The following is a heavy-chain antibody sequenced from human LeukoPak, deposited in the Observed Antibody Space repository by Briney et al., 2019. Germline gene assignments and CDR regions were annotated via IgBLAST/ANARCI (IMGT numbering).Heavy chain of an antibody. CDR3: ARSNFSYDYVWGSYRYGAFDI. V-gene: IGHV3-66*01. D-gene: IGHD3-16*02. Sequence: GGSLRLSCAASGFTVSSNYMSWVRQAPGKGLEWVSVIYSGGSTYYADSVKGRFTISRDNSKNTLYLQMNSLRAEDTGVYYCARSNFSYDYVWGSYRYGAFDIWGQGTMVTVSS. CDR1: GFTVSSNY. CDR2: IYSGGST. J-gene: IGHJ3*02.